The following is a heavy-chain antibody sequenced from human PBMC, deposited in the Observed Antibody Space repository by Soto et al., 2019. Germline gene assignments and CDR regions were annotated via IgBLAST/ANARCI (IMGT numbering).Heavy chain of an antibody. Sequence: PSETLSLTCAVYGGSFSGYYWSWIRQPPGKGLEWIGEINHSGSTNYNPSLKSRVTISVDTSKNQFSLKLSSVTAADTAVYYCARSTVVPAAPYVDTAMEELIPNHLFRPILFDYWGQGTLVTVSS. J-gene: IGHJ4*02. CDR2: INHSGST. D-gene: IGHD5-18*01. CDR3: ARSTVVPAAPYVDTAMEELIPNHLFRPILFDY. CDR1: GGSFSGYY. V-gene: IGHV4-34*01.